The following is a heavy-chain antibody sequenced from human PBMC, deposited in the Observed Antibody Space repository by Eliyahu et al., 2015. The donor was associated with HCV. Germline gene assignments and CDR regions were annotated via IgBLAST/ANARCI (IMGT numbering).Heavy chain of an antibody. J-gene: IGHJ4*02. Sequence: EVKKPGASVKLSCKASGYTFANYGIHWVRQAPGQRLEWMGCINAGGGDTKIFTEVPGQSHHYQGHIREPAQLGTSRPGSGNTGGYYCARVAGLYYFDYWGQGTLVTVSS. D-gene: IGHD2-15*01. CDR2: INAGGGDT. V-gene: IGHV1-3*01. CDR1: GYTFANYG. CDR3: ARVAGLYYFDY.